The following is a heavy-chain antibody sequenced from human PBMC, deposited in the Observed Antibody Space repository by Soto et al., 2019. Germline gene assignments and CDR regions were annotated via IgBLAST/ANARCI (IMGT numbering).Heavy chain of an antibody. CDR2: IYYSGST. CDR3: AREPGFLSHFNYDRWFRGYFDL. J-gene: IGHJ2*01. V-gene: IGHV4-61*01. CDR1: GGSVSSGSYY. D-gene: IGHD3-22*01. Sequence: SETLSLTCTVSGGSVSSGSYYWSWIRQPPGKGLEWIGYIYYSGSTNYNPSLKSRVTISVDTSKNQFSLKLSSVTAADTAVYYCAREPGFLSHFNYDRWFRGYFDLWGRGTLVTVSS.